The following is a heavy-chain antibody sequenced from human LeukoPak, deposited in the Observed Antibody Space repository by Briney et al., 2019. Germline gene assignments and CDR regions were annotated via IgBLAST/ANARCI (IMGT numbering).Heavy chain of an antibody. CDR2: ISGSGDKT. J-gene: IGHJ4*02. Sequence: GGSLGLSCAASGFTFSSYAMSWVRQAPGKGLEWVSAISGSGDKTYYADSVKGRFTISRDTSRFRVHQQMNSLRGEDTAVYYCVKERPGKAYADFWGQGTLVSVSS. V-gene: IGHV3-23*01. CDR3: VKERPGKAYADF. CDR1: GFTFSSYA. D-gene: IGHD1-26*01.